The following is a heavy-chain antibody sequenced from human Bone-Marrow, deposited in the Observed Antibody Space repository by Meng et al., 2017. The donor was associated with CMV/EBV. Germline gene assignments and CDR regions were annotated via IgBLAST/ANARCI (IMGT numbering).Heavy chain of an antibody. D-gene: IGHD1-14*01. J-gene: IGHJ6*02. V-gene: IGHV3-21*01. CDR1: GFTFSSYS. CDR3: ARVGEPDSSLKYYYYGMDV. CDR2: ISSSSSYI. Sequence: LSLTCAASGFTFSSYSMNWVGQAPGKGLEWVSSISSSSSYIYYADSVKGRITISRDNAKNSLYVQMNSLRAEDTAVYYCARVGEPDSSLKYYYYGMDVWGQGTTVTVSS.